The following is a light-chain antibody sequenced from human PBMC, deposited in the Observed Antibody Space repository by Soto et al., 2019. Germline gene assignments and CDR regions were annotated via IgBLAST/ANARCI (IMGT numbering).Light chain of an antibody. CDR2: ATS. CDR3: QQGHSLFT. CDR1: QGIGSW. J-gene: IGKJ3*01. Sequence: DIQMTQSPSSVSASVGDRVTITCRASQGIGSWLAWYQQKPGEDPKLLIYATSRLQSGVPSRFSGSGSGTDFTLSISSLQPEDVATYFCQQGHSLFTFGPGTKVDIK. V-gene: IGKV1-12*01.